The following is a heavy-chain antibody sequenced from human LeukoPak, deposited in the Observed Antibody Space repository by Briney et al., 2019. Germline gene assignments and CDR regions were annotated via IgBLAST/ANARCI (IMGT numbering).Heavy chain of an antibody. CDR2: IRSKANSYAT. Sequence: GGSLRLSCAASGFTFSGSAMHWVRQASGKGLEWVGRIRSKANSYATAYAASVKGRFTISRDDSKNTAYLQMNSLKTEDTAVYYCTRRGGYGGYGYWGQGTLVTVSS. CDR1: GFTFSGSA. CDR3: TRRGGYGGYGY. D-gene: IGHD4-17*01. J-gene: IGHJ4*02. V-gene: IGHV3-73*01.